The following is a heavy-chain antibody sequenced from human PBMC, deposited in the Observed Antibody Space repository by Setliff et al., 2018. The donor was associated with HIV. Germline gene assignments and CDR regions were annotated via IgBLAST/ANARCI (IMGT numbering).Heavy chain of an antibody. D-gene: IGHD6-13*01. CDR2: IYYSGNP. V-gene: IGHV4-31*03. J-gene: IGHJ4*02. Sequence: NPSETLSLTCTVSGGSISSGYYYWSWIRQHPGKGLEWIGYIYYSGNPFYNPSLRGRVTISLDTSKNQFSLKLSSVTAADTAVYFCARGRGSSSSWPIDYWGQGTLVTVSS. CDR3: ARGRGSSSSWPIDY. CDR1: GGSISSGYYY.